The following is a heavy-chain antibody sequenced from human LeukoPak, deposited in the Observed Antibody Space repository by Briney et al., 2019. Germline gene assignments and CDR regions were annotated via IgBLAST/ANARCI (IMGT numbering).Heavy chain of an antibody. J-gene: IGHJ4*02. CDR1: GFTFSRHS. V-gene: IGHV3-21*04. Sequence: GGSLRLSCAASGFTFSRHSMNWVRQAPGKGLEWVSSSSTSSSYIYYADSVKGRFTISRDNSKNTLYLRMNSLRAEDTAVYYCARRSGIAVAGAFDYWGQGTLVTVSS. CDR3: ARRSGIAVAGAFDY. D-gene: IGHD6-19*01. CDR2: SSTSSSYI.